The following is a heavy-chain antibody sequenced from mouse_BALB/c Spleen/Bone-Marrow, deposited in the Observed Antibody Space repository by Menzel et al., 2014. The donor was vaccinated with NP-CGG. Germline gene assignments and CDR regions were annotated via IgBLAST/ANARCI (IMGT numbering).Heavy chain of an antibody. CDR2: IYPGDGDT. CDR1: GYAFSSYW. CDR3: ARTPWFAY. J-gene: IGHJ3*01. Sequence: QVQLQQSGAELVRPGSSVKISCEASGYAFSSYWMNWVRQRPGQGLEWIGQIYPGDGDTNYNGKFKGKATLTADRSSSTAYMQLSSLTSEDSAVYFCARTPWFAYWGQGTLVTVSA. V-gene: IGHV1-80*01.